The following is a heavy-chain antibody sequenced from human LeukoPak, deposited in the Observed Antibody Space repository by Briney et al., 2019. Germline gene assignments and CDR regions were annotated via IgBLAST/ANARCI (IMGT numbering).Heavy chain of an antibody. V-gene: IGHV5-10-1*01. D-gene: IGHD2-2*01. Sequence: GESLRISCKGSGYSFTSYWITWVRQMPGKGLEWMGRVDPSDSYTNYSPSFQGHVTISADKSISTAYLQWSSLKASDTAMYYCARIYCGSTSCYPYYYYAMDVWGRGTTVTVSS. CDR1: GYSFTSYW. CDR2: VDPSDSYT. J-gene: IGHJ6*02. CDR3: ARIYCGSTSCYPYYYYAMDV.